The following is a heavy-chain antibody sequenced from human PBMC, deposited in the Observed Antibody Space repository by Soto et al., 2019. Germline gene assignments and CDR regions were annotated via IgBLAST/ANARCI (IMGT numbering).Heavy chain of an antibody. V-gene: IGHV4-30-4*01. CDR2: IYYSGST. D-gene: IGHD3-22*01. J-gene: IGHJ4*02. CDR3: ARADSSGSYYFDY. CDR1: GSSISSGDYY. Sequence: SETLSLTCTVSGSSISSGDYYWSWIRQPPGKGLEWIGYIYYSGSTYYNPSLKSRVTISVDTSKNQFSLKLSSVTAADTAVYYCARADSSGSYYFDYWGQGTLVTVSS.